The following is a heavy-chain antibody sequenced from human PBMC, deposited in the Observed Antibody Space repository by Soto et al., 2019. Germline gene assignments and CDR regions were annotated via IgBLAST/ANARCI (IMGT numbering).Heavy chain of an antibody. CDR1: GFTVSGNY. Sequence: PGGSLRLSCAASGFTVSGNYMSWVRQAPGKGLEWVSVIYSGGSTYYADSVKGRFTISRDNSKNTLYLQMNSLRAEDTAVYYCAKDHIVVVPAAGYFDYWGQGTLVTVSS. CDR3: AKDHIVVVPAAGYFDY. D-gene: IGHD2-2*01. V-gene: IGHV3-66*01. CDR2: IYSGGST. J-gene: IGHJ4*02.